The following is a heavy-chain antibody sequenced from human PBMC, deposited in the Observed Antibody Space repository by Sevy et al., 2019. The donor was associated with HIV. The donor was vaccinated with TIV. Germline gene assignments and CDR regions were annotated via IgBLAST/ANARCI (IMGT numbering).Heavy chain of an antibody. Sequence: ASAKVSCKVSGKNLNDLPMHWVRQAPGRGLEWMGRFDPEEGERIYAQKFQGRVTMTEDTSRDTAYMELNSLRSEDTAMYYCATTREYYEDNSGYLDYWGQGILVTVSS. CDR1: GKNLNDLP. D-gene: IGHD3-16*01. CDR2: FDPEEGER. CDR3: ATTREYYEDNSGYLDY. V-gene: IGHV1-24*01. J-gene: IGHJ4*02.